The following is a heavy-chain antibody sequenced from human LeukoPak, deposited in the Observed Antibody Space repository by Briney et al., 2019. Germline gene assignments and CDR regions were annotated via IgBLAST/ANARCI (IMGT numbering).Heavy chain of an antibody. CDR1: GISFSSHG. CDR3: ARARNDYDSNGFSLLDY. J-gene: IGHJ4*02. CDR2: IWYDGSNI. D-gene: IGHD3-22*01. V-gene: IGHV3-33*01. Sequence: PGTSLRLSCAASGISFSSHGMHWVRQAPGKGLEWVAVIWYDGSNIYYTGSVKGRFTISRDNSKNTLYLQMNSLRAEDTALYYCARARNDYDSNGFSLLDYWGQGTLVTVSS.